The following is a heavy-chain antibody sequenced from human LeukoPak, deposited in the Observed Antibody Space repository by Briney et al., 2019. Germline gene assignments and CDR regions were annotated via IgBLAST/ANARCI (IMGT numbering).Heavy chain of an antibody. D-gene: IGHD4-17*01. J-gene: IGHJ4*02. V-gene: IGHV4-31*03. CDR1: GGSLSSGGYY. CDR3: ARVGAVTTRGWNYFDY. CDR2: IYYSGST. Sequence: PSETLSLTCTVSGGSLSSGGYYWSWIRQHPGKGLEWIGYIYYSGSTYYNPSLKGRGTISVDTSKNQFSLNLSSVTAAETAVYYCARVGAVTTRGWNYFDYWGQGTLVTVSS.